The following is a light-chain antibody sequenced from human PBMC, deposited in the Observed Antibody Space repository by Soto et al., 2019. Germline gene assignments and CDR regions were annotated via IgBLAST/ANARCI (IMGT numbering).Light chain of an antibody. CDR3: QQSYSTPL. J-gene: IGKJ4*01. V-gene: IGKV1-5*03. CDR2: KAS. CDR1: QTISSW. Sequence: DIQMTQSPSTLSGSVGDRVTITCRASQTISSWLAWYQQKPGKAPKLLIYKASSLESGVPSRFSGSGSGTDFTLTISSLQPEDFATYYCQQSYSTPLFGGGTKVDIK.